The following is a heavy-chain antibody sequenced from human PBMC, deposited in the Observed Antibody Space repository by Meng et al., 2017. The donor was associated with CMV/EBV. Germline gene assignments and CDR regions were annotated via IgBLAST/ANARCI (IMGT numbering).Heavy chain of an antibody. CDR2: IYYSGST. CDR3: ARRSYRGTLDY. J-gene: IGHJ4*02. CDR1: GGSISSGGYY. Sequence: SETLSLTCTVSGGSISSGGYYWSWIRQHPGKGLEWIGYIYYSGSTYYNPSLKSRVTISVDTSKNQFSLKLSSVTAADTAVYYCARRSYRGTLDYWGQGTLVTVSS. V-gene: IGHV4-31*03. D-gene: IGHD1-26*01.